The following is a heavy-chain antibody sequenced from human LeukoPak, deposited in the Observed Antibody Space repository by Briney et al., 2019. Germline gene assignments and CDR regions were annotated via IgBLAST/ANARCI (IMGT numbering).Heavy chain of an antibody. Sequence: SETLSLTCTVSGASISSYYWSWIRQPPGKGLEWIGEINHSGSTNYNPSLKSRVTISVDTSKNQFSLKLSSVTAADTAVYYCARAPPVVVPAASFYYYYMDVWGKGTTVTVSS. CDR1: GASISSYY. CDR3: ARAPPVVVPAASFYYYYMDV. J-gene: IGHJ6*03. D-gene: IGHD2-2*01. CDR2: INHSGST. V-gene: IGHV4-34*01.